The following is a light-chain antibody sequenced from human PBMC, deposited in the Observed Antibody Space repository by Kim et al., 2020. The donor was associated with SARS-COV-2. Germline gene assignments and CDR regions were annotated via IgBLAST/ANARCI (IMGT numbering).Light chain of an antibody. Sequence: SAPVGDRVTIACRASQNVRTYLNWYQQRPGKAPTLLISFASNWQSGVPPRFSGGGFGTDFILTISALQPEDFATYYCQQTYTTPYTFGQGTKLEIK. J-gene: IGKJ2*01. V-gene: IGKV1-39*01. CDR2: FAS. CDR1: QNVRTY. CDR3: QQTYTTPYT.